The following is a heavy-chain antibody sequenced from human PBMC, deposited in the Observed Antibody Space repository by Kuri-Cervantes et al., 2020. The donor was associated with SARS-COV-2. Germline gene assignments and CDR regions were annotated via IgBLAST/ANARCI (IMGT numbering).Heavy chain of an antibody. CDR3: AREVLIGGSYPDAFDI. Sequence: SETLSLTCTVSGGSISSHYWSWIRQPPGKGLEWTGSIYYSGSTYYNPSLKSRVTISVDTSKNQFSLKLSSVTAADTAVYYCAREVLIGGSYPDAFDIWGQGTMVTVSS. V-gene: IGHV4-59*11. D-gene: IGHD1-26*01. CDR1: GGSISSHY. CDR2: IYYSGST. J-gene: IGHJ3*02.